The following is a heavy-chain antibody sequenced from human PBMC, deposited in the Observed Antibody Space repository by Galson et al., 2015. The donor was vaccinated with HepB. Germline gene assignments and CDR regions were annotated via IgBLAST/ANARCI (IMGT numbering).Heavy chain of an antibody. CDR1: GGSISSYY. V-gene: IGHV4-59*01. J-gene: IGHJ4*02. Sequence: ETLSLTCTVSGGSISSYYWSWIRQPPGKGLEWIGYIYYSGSTNYNPSLKSRVTISVDTSKNQFSLKLSSVTAADTAVYYCARTYYYDSSGYSGLFDWGQGTLVTVSS. CDR2: IYYSGST. D-gene: IGHD3-22*01. CDR3: ARTYYYDSSGYSGLFD.